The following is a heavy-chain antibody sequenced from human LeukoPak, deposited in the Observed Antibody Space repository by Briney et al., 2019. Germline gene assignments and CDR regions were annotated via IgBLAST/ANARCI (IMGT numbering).Heavy chain of an antibody. Sequence: SETLSLTCTVSGGSISSSSYYWGWIRQPPGKGLEWIAIIYYSGSTYYNPSLKSRVTISVDTSKNQFSLKLSSVTAADTAVYYCARAPITRGVYYYYMDVWGKGTTVTVSS. CDR3: ARAPITRGVYYYYMDV. CDR2: IYYSGST. CDR1: GGSISSSSYY. D-gene: IGHD3-16*01. V-gene: IGHV4-39*07. J-gene: IGHJ6*03.